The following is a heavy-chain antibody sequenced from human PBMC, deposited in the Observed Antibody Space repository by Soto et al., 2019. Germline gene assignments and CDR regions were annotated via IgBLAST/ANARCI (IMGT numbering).Heavy chain of an antibody. CDR3: AKHDLLTIFGFSMDV. V-gene: IGHV3-23*01. D-gene: IGHD3-3*01. CDR2: ISGSGGST. Sequence: QLLESGGGLVQPGGSLRLSCAASGFTFSSYAMSWVRQAPGKGLEWVSSISGSGGSTYYADSVKGRFTISRDNSKSTLYLQTNSLSSEHTAIYYCAKHDLLTIFGFSMDVWGKGTTVSVSS. J-gene: IGHJ6*03. CDR1: GFTFSSYA.